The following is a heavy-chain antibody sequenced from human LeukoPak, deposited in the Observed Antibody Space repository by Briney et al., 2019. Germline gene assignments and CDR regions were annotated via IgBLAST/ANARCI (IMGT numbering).Heavy chain of an antibody. V-gene: IGHV3-66*01. D-gene: IGHD2-15*01. CDR1: AFTVSSNY. CDR3: ANYCSGGSCYSALGYFQH. Sequence: GGSLRLSCAASAFTVSSNYMSWVRQAPGKGLGWVSVIYSGGSTYYADSVKGRFTISRDNSKNTLYLQMNSLRAEDTAVYYCANYCSGGSCYSALGYFQHWGQGTLVTVSS. J-gene: IGHJ1*01. CDR2: IYSGGST.